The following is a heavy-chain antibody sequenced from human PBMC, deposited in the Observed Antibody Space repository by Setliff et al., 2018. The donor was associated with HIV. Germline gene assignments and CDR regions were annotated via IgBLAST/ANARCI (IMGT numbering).Heavy chain of an antibody. D-gene: IGHD5-18*01. CDR3: TRGSEGDTAISLSNKGASGVGQCMDV. CDR1: GFPFGDFG. J-gene: IGHJ6*03. V-gene: IGHV3-49*04. CDR2: IKSKGYGGTT. Sequence: LRLSCTASGFPFGDFGMDWVRQAPGKGLEWVGSIKSKGYGGTTQYAASVKGRFTISREDSKSIGWLQMNSLKREDTAVYYCTRGSEGDTAISLSNKGASGVGQCMDVWGRGTTVTVSS.